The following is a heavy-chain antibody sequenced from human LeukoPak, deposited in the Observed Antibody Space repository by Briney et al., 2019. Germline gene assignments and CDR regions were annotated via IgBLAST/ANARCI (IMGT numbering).Heavy chain of an antibody. CDR2: MNPNSGAT. J-gene: IGHJ4*02. D-gene: IGHD7-27*01. CDR1: GYIFTHYA. V-gene: IGHV1-8*01. CDR3: ARAPRNWGFDY. Sequence: ASVKVSCASSGYIFTHYAFNWLRQATGQGPEWMGWMNPNSGATGYAQKFQGRVTMTRSTSLNTAYMELSSLRSEDTAEYYCARAPRNWGFDYWGQGTLVTVSS.